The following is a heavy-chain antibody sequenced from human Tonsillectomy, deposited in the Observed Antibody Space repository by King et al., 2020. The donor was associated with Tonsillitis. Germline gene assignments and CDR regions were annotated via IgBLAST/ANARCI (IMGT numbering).Heavy chain of an antibody. CDR1: GGSISSSSYY. Sequence: QLQESGPGLVEPSETLSLTCTVSGGSISSSSYYWGWIRQPPGKGLEWIGSIYYSGSTYYNPSLKSRVTISVDTSKNQFSLKLSSVTAADTAVYYCARRGVAVAGRRYFDYWGQGTLVTVSS. CDR2: IYYSGST. D-gene: IGHD6-19*01. V-gene: IGHV4-39*01. J-gene: IGHJ4*02. CDR3: ARRGVAVAGRRYFDY.